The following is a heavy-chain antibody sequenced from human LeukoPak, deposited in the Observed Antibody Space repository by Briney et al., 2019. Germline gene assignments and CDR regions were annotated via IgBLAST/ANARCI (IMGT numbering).Heavy chain of an antibody. V-gene: IGHV1-46*01. Sequence: ASVKVSCKASGYTFTSYYMHWVRQAPAQGLEWMGIINPSGGSTSYAQKFQGRVTMTRDTSTSTVYMELNSLRSEDTAVYYCARAGRGYCSSTSCYGGGEVTAIRISDYWGQGTLVTVSS. D-gene: IGHD2-2*01. CDR3: ARAGRGYCSSTSCYGGGEVTAIRISDY. CDR2: INPSGGST. J-gene: IGHJ4*02. CDR1: GYTFTSYY.